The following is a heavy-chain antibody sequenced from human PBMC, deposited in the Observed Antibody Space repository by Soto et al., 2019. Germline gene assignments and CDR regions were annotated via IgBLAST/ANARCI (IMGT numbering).Heavy chain of an antibody. CDR1: GYSFTSYW. D-gene: IGHD6-19*01. CDR2: IYPGDSDT. V-gene: IGHV5-51*01. CDR3: ARYLKGYSSGWYVGNWFDP. Sequence: GEYLKISCKGSGYSFTSYWIGWVRQMPGKGLEWMGIIYPGDSDTRYSPSFQGQVTISADKSISTAYLQWSSLKASDTAMYYCARYLKGYSSGWYVGNWFDPWGQGTLVTVSS. J-gene: IGHJ5*02.